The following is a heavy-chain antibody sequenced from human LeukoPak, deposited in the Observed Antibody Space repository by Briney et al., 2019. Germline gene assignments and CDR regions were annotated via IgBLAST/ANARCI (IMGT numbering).Heavy chain of an antibody. CDR3: ARITDPDYRSGWSGADY. V-gene: IGHV4-4*07. D-gene: IGHD6-19*01. Sequence: PSETLSLTCTVSGGSLGNYYWSWMRQPAGKGLEWIGRIYPTGHTHYNPSLKSRVTMSVDTSKNQFSLKMTSLTAADTAVYYCARITDPDYRSGWSGADYWGRGTQVTVSA. CDR2: IYPTGHT. CDR1: GGSLGNYY. J-gene: IGHJ4*02.